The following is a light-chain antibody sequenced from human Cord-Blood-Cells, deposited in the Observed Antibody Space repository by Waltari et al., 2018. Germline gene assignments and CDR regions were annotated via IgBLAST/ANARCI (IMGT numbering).Light chain of an antibody. V-gene: IGLV2-14*01. CDR1: SSDVGGYNS. J-gene: IGLJ2*01. CDR3: SSYTSSSVV. Sequence: QSALTQPASVPGSPGQSITISCTGTSSDVGGYNSVSWYQQHPGKAPKLMIYDVSNRPSGVSNRFSGSKSGNTASLTISGLQAEDEADYYCSSYTSSSVVFGGGTKLTVL. CDR2: DVS.